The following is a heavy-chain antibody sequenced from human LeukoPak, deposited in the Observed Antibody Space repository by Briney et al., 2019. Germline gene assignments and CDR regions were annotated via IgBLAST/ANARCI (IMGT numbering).Heavy chain of an antibody. D-gene: IGHD1-26*01. CDR3: ARHPGSGSGGANYFDY. V-gene: IGHV1-18*01. J-gene: IGHJ4*02. Sequence: GASVKVSCKASGGTFSSYAISWVRQAPGQGLEWMGWISAYNGNTNYAQKLQGRVTMTTDTSTSTAYMELRSLRSDDTAVYYCARHPGSGSGGANYFDYWGQGTLVTVSS. CDR2: ISAYNGNT. CDR1: GGTFSSYA.